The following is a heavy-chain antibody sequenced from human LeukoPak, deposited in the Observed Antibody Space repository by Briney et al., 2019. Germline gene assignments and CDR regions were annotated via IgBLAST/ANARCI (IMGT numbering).Heavy chain of an antibody. J-gene: IGHJ5*02. CDR3: ARGKAYSSSTWFDP. D-gene: IGHD6-6*01. V-gene: IGHV1-2*02. CDR2: INPNSGGT. CDR1: GYTLTGYY. Sequence: ASVKVSCKASGYTLTGYYMHWVREAPGQGVEWMGWINPNSGGTNYAQKLQGRVTMTRDTSISTAYMELSRLRSDDTAVYYCARGKAYSSSTWFDPWGQGTLVTVSS.